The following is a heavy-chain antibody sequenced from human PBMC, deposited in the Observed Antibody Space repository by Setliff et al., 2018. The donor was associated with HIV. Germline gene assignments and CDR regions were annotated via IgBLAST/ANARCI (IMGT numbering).Heavy chain of an antibody. V-gene: IGHV1-18*01. D-gene: IGHD6-6*01. Sequence: RASVKVSCKASVHTFASYGIGWLRQAPGQGLEWLGWISAYNVNAPNAQKSQGRVTMAIDIPTTTAYMEMRSLRFDDTAVYYCATARPGARFDVWGQGTLVTVSS. CDR2: ISAYNVNA. CDR1: VHTFASYG. J-gene: IGHJ4*02. CDR3: ATARPGARFDV.